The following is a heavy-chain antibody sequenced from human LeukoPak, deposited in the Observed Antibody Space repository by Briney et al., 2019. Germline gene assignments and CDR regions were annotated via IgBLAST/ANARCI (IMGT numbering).Heavy chain of an antibody. CDR3: ARVGASTGAY. J-gene: IGHJ4*02. V-gene: IGHV3-74*03. Sequence: GGSLRLSCAAPGFTFSSNWIQWVRQAPGKGLVWVSRINSDGSTTTYADSVKGRFTISRDNAKNTLYLQMNSLRPEDTAVYYCARVGASTGAYWGQGTLVTVSS. D-gene: IGHD1-26*01. CDR1: GFTFSSNW. CDR2: INSDGSTT.